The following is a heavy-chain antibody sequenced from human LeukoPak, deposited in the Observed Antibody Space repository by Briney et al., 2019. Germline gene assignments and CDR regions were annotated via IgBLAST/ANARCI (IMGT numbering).Heavy chain of an antibody. Sequence: ASVKDSCKASGYTFTGYYMHWVRQAPGQGLEWMGWINPNSGGTNYAQKFQGRVTMTRDTSISTAYMELSRLRSDDTAVYYCARDTRPGDAFDIWGQGTMVTVSS. CDR3: ARDTRPGDAFDI. V-gene: IGHV1-2*02. J-gene: IGHJ3*02. CDR1: GYTFTGYY. CDR2: INPNSGGT. D-gene: IGHD6-6*01.